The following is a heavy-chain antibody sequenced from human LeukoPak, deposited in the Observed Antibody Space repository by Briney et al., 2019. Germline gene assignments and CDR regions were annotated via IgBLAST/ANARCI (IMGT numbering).Heavy chain of an antibody. CDR1: GGSISSYY. V-gene: IGHV4-59*12. D-gene: IGHD3-22*01. CDR2: IYYSGST. CDR3: ARDYYDSSGS. Sequence: PSETLSLTCTVSGGSISSYYWSWIRQPPGKGLEWIGYIYYSGSTNYNPSLKSRVTISVDTSKNQFSLKLSSVTAADTAVYYCARDYYDSSGSWGQGTLVTVSS. J-gene: IGHJ4*02.